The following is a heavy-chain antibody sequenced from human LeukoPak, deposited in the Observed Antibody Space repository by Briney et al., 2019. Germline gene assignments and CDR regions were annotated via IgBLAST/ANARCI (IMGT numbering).Heavy chain of an antibody. Sequence: ASVKVSCKASGYTFTSYDINWVRQATGQGLEWMGWMNPNSGNTGYAQKFQGRVTMTRNTSISTAYMELSSLRSEDTAVYYCARDSGYDILYDYWGQGTLVTVSS. CDR3: ARDSGYDILYDY. J-gene: IGHJ4*02. D-gene: IGHD5-12*01. CDR1: GYTFTSYD. V-gene: IGHV1-8*01. CDR2: MNPNSGNT.